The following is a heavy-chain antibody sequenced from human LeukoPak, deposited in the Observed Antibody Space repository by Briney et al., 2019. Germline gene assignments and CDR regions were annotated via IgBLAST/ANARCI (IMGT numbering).Heavy chain of an antibody. CDR3: ARDGEISLWFDP. J-gene: IGHJ5*02. D-gene: IGHD7-27*01. V-gene: IGHV1-69*04. CDR2: IIPILGIA. Sequence: ASVKVSCKASGGTFSSYTISWVRQAPGQGLEWMGRIIPILGIANYAQKFQGRVTITADKSTSTAYMELSSLRSEDTAVYYCARDGEISLWFDPWGQGTLVTVPS. CDR1: GGTFSSYT.